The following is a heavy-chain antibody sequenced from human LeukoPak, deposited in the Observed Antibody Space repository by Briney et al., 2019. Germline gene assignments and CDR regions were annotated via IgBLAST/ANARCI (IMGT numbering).Heavy chain of an antibody. CDR3: ATENLDYVMDV. D-gene: IGHD1-1*01. V-gene: IGHV1-24*01. CDR1: GYTLTELS. J-gene: IGHJ6*02. CDR2: FDPGDGET. Sequence: ASVKVSCKVSGYTLTELSMHWVRQAPGKGLEWMGGFDPGDGETIYAQKLQGRVTMTEDTSTDTAYIELSSLRSEDTAVYYCATENLDYVMDVWGQGTTVTVSS.